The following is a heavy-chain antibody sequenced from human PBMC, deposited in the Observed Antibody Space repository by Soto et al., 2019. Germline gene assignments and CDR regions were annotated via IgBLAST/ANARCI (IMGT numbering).Heavy chain of an antibody. J-gene: IGHJ5*02. CDR3: ARGVHMCSGGSCYLWFDP. CDR1: GVSISSYY. V-gene: IGHV4-59*01. CDR2: IYYSGST. Sequence: PSETLSLTCPVSGVSISSYYWSWIRQPPGKGLEWIGYIYYSGSTNYNPSLESRVTISVDTSKNQFSLKLSSVTAADTAVYYCARGVHMCSGGSCYLWFDPWGQETLVTVSS. D-gene: IGHD2-15*01.